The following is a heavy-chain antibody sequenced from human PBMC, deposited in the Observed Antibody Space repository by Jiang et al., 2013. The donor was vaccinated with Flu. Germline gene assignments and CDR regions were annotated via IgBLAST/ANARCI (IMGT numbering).Heavy chain of an antibody. CDR3: ARDYDFWTTGGGLDV. CDR1: GASIGSYY. D-gene: IGHD3-3*01. Sequence: GPGLVKPAETLSLTCTVSGASIGSYYWSWIRQPPGKGLEWIGHVYYGGSTKYNPSLKSRVTISVDTSKNQFSLKLSSVTAADTAVYYCARDYDFWTTGGGLDVWGQGATGHRLL. J-gene: IGHJ6*02. CDR2: VYYGGST. V-gene: IGHV4-59*01.